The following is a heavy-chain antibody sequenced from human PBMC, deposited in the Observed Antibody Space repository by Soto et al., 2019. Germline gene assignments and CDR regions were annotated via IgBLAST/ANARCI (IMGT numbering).Heavy chain of an antibody. CDR2: IWYDGSNK. V-gene: IGHV3-33*01. CDR3: ARDREGIAAAGTVD. J-gene: IGHJ4*02. CDR1: GFTFSSYG. Sequence: PGGSLRLSCAASGFTFSSYGMHWVRQAPGKGLEWVAVIWYDGSNKYYADSVKGRFTISRDNSKNTLYLQTNSLRAEDTAVYYCARDREGIAAAGTVDWGQGTLVTVSS. D-gene: IGHD6-13*01.